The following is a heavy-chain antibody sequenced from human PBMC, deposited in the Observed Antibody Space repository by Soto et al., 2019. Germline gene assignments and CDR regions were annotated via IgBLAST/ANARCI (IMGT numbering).Heavy chain of an antibody. CDR3: ARTTAVPNTLRSRYFFDY. J-gene: IGHJ4*02. V-gene: IGHV4-61*01. Sequence: SETLSLTCSVSGGSVSNKTYYWCWIRQPPGKRLEWIGYVYYSGTTNYNPSLTSRVTISVDLSKNQFSLRLSSVTTADTALYYCARTTAVPNTLRSRYFFDYWGQGTLVTVSS. CDR1: GGSVSNKTYY. D-gene: IGHD4-17*01. CDR2: VYYSGTT.